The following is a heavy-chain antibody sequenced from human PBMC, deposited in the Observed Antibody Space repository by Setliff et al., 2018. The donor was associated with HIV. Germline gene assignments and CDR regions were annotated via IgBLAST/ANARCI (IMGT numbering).Heavy chain of an antibody. CDR3: ARGRRGYPSYTGPGYYYYMYV. CDR2: INHSGST. V-gene: IGHV4-34*01. Sequence: SETLSLTCVVYGGSFSNYYWSWIRQPPGKGLEWIGEINHSGSTNYNPSLKSRVTISIDTSKNQFSLKLSSVTAADTAVYYCARGRRGYPSYTGPGYYYYMYVWGKGTTVTV. J-gene: IGHJ6*03. D-gene: IGHD5-18*01. CDR1: GGSFSNYY.